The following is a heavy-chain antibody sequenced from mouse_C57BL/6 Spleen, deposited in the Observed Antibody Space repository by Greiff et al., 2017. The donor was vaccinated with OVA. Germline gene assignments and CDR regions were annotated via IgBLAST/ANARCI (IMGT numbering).Heavy chain of an antibody. V-gene: IGHV1-15*01. CDR3: TREGNWVFAY. J-gene: IGHJ3*01. CDR1: GYTFTDYE. CDR2: IDPETGGT. Sequence: VQLQQSGAELVRPGASVTLSCKASGYTFTDYEMHWVKQTPVHGLEWIGAIDPETGGTAYNQKFKGKAILTADKSSSTAYMELRSLTSEDSAVYYCTREGNWVFAYWGQGTLVTVSA. D-gene: IGHD4-1*01.